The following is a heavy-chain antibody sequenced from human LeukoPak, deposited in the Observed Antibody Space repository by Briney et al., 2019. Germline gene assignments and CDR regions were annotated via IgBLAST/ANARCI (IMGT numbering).Heavy chain of an antibody. J-gene: IGHJ4*02. CDR3: AKEYSYGTEFDY. Sequence: PGGSLRLSCVASGFTFRNYNMNWVRQAPGKGLEWVAFIRYDGSNKYYADSVKGRFTISRDNSKNTLYLQMNSLRAEDTAVYYCAKEYSYGTEFDYWGQGTLVTVSS. CDR1: GFTFRNYN. CDR2: IRYDGSNK. D-gene: IGHD5-18*01. V-gene: IGHV3-30*02.